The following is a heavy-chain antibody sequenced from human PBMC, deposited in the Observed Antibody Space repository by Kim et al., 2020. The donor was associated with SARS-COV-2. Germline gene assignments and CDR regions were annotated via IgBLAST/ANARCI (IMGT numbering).Heavy chain of an antibody. CDR1: GFTFSSYA. D-gene: IGHD1-7*01. V-gene: IGHV3-23*01. CDR3: AKDLGNWNYGMDFDY. Sequence: GGSLRLSCAASGFTFSSYAMSWVRQAPGKGLEWVSAISGSGGSTYYADSVKGRFTISRDNSKNTLYLQMNRLRAEDTAVYYCAKDLGNWNYGMDFDYWGQGTLVTVSS. CDR2: ISGSGGST. J-gene: IGHJ4*02.